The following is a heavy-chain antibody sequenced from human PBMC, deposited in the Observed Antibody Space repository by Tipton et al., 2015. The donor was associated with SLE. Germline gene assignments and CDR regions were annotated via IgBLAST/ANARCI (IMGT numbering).Heavy chain of an antibody. V-gene: IGHV4-59*12. D-gene: IGHD1-26*01. CDR1: GGSFSGYY. Sequence: TLSLTCAVYGGSFSGYYWSWIRQPPGKGLEWIGYIYYSGSTNHNPSLKSRVTISVDTSKNQFSLKLSSVTAADTAVYYCARGRGATYFDYWGQGTLVTVSS. CDR3: ARGRGATYFDY. J-gene: IGHJ4*02. CDR2: IYYSGST.